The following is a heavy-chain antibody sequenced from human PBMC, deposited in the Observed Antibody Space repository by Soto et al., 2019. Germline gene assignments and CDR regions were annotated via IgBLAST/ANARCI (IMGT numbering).Heavy chain of an antibody. CDR3: ARRLHGGIRGAFDI. J-gene: IGHJ1*01. Sequence: SETLSLTCSISGFSIASSPFCWGWIRLAPGKGLEXIGTXXXSXSXXXNXXXXSRVTISIDKSKNHFSLKFTSVTAADTAVYHCARRLHGGIRGAFDIWDQGTMVTSPQ. CDR1: GFSIASSPFC. V-gene: IGHV4-39*02. CDR2: XXXSXSX. D-gene: IGHD2-15*01.